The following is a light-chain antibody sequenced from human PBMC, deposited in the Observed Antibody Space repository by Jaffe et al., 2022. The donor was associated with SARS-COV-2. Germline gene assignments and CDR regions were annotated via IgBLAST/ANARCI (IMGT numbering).Light chain of an antibody. CDR1: QSIGTN. Sequence: EIVMTQSPATLSVSPGETATLSCRASQSIGTNLAWYQQKPGQAPSLLIYGASNGASDFPGKFSGSGSGTEFTLTVSSLQSEDSAVYYCHQYNDWPRTFGQGTRVEIK. J-gene: IGKJ1*01. CDR2: GAS. CDR3: HQYNDWPRT. V-gene: IGKV3-15*01.